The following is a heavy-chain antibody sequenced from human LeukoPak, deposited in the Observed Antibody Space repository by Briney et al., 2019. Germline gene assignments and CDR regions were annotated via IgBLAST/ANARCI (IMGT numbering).Heavy chain of an antibody. CDR3: AKDLGYCGSTSCYGGDY. V-gene: IGHV3-30*02. CDR1: GFTFSSYG. J-gene: IGHJ4*02. D-gene: IGHD2-2*01. Sequence: GGSLRLSCAASGFTFSSYGMHWVRQAPGKGLEWVAFIRYDGSNKYYADSVKGRFTISRDNSKNTLYLQMNSLRAEDTAVYYCAKDLGYCGSTSCYGGDYWGQGTLVTVSS. CDR2: IRYDGSNK.